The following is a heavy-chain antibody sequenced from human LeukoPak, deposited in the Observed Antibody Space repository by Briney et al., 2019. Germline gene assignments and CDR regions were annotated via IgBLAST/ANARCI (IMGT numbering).Heavy chain of an antibody. Sequence: GGSLRLSCAASEFTFSSYAMHWVSQAPGKGLEWVADISFDGNNEHYADSVKGRFIISRDNSKNTLYLQMNSLRAEDTAVYYCANIIRKYTSGYYYFDYWGQGTLVTVSS. V-gene: IGHV3-30-3*01. CDR1: EFTFSSYA. D-gene: IGHD6-25*01. J-gene: IGHJ4*02. CDR3: ANIIRKYTSGYYYFDY. CDR2: ISFDGNNE.